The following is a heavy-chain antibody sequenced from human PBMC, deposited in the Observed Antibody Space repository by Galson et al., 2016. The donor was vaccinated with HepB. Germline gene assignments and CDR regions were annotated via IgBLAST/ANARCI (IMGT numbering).Heavy chain of an antibody. CDR3: SRDCFGADSVMFDF. CDR1: GITFSNYA. Sequence: SLRLSCAVSGITFSNYALNWVRQAPGKGLEWVSTISVVGGPTYYADPVKGRFTISRDNSKDTVYRQMSSLRAEDTDVYDCSRDCFGADSVMFDFWGRGTLVTVSS. V-gene: IGHV3-23*01. J-gene: IGHJ4*02. D-gene: IGHD3-10*01. CDR2: ISVVGGPT.